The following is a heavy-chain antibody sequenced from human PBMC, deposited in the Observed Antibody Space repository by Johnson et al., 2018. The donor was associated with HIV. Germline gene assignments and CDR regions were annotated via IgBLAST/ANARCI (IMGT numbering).Heavy chain of an antibody. CDR2: IWYDGSKE. J-gene: IGHJ3*02. CDR1: GFTFSNYG. CDR3: AKLFLTTDAVDI. Sequence: QVQLVESVGGVVQPGRSLILSCAASGFTFSNYGMHWVRQAPGKGLEWVAVIWYDGSKEYYADSVKGRFTISRDNSKNTLYLQMNSLRDEDTAVYYCAKLFLTTDAVDIWGRGTMVTVSS. V-gene: IGHV3-33*06. D-gene: IGHD3-22*01.